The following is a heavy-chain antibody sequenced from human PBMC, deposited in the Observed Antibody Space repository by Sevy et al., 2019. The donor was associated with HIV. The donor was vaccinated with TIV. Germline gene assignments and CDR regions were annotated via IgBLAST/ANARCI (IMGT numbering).Heavy chain of an antibody. J-gene: IGHJ5*01. V-gene: IGHV4-59*08. Sequence: SETLSLTCTVSGGSITSLCWNWIRQPPGKGLEWIASIYYNGHINYNPSLKSRVTLSLDTSKNQFSLRLISVTAADTAMYYCAGENAWGRGYSGGQGTLVTVSS. CDR1: GGSITSLC. D-gene: IGHD1-26*01. CDR3: AGENAWGRGYS. CDR2: IYYNGHI.